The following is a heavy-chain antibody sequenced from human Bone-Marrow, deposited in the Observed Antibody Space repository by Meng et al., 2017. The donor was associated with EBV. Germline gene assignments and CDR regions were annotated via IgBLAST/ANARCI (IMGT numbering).Heavy chain of an antibody. CDR2: VHYTGST. J-gene: IGHJ5*02. D-gene: IGHD6-19*01. Sequence: HLQPRGPGPGQVTPSATLSLTCTASGDAISSFYYWGWIRQPPGRGLEWIGSVHYTGSTYYSPSLKSRVTVSVDTSKNQFSLRLTSVTAADTAVYYCARPFPSWQSPRLDPFGAWGQGTLVTVSS. CDR3: ARPFPSWQSPRLDPFGA. CDR1: GDAISSFYY. V-gene: IGHV4-39*01.